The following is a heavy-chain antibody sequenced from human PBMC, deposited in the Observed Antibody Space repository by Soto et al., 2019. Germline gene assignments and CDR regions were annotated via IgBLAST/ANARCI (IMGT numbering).Heavy chain of an antibody. CDR3: ARDNLITMIVVVNWFDP. CDR1: GFTFRSYA. CDR2: ISYDGSNK. D-gene: IGHD3-22*01. J-gene: IGHJ5*02. Sequence: AGSLRRSCAASGFTFRSYAMHWVRQAPCKWLEWVAVISYDGSNKYYADSVKVRFTISRDNSKNTLYLQMNSLRAEDTALYYCARDNLITMIVVVNWFDPWGQGTLVPVSS. V-gene: IGHV3-30-3*01.